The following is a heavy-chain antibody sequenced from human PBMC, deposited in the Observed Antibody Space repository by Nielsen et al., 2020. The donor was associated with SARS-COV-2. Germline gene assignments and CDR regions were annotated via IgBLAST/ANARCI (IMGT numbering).Heavy chain of an antibody. J-gene: IGHJ4*02. V-gene: IGHV4-4*02. Sequence: SETLSLTCAVSGASVSSNDWWTWVRQSPGKGLEWIGELSHSGSTIYNPSLKSRVTLSVDTSKNQFSLKLSSVTAADTAVYYCARVDGMTTVTVDYWGQGTLVTVSS. CDR1: GASVSSNDW. CDR3: ARVDGMTTVTVDY. D-gene: IGHD4-17*01. CDR2: LSHSGST.